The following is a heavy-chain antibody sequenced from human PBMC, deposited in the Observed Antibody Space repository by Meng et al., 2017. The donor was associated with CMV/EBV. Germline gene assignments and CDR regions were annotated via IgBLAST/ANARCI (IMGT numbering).Heavy chain of an antibody. CDR3: ARGADIVVVPAAIRTIGYYYGMDV. V-gene: IGHV4-59*01. CDR1: GGSTSSYY. J-gene: IGHJ6*02. CDR2: IYYSGST. D-gene: IGHD2-2*02. Sequence: SETLSLTCPVSGGSTSSYYWSWIRQPPGKGLEWIGYIYYSGSTNYNPSLKSRVTISVDTSKNQFSLKLSSVTAADTAVYYCARGADIVVVPAAIRTIGYYYGMDVWGHGTTVTVSS.